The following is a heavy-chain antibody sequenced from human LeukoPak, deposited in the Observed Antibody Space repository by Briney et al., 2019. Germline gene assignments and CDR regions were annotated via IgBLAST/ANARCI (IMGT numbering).Heavy chain of an antibody. CDR3: ARDPLVTTVVNEGFDY. Sequence: SETLSLTCTVSGGSISSSSYYWGWIRQPPGKGLEWIGSIYYSGSTYYNPSLKSRVTISVDTSKNQFSLKLSSVTAADTAVYYCARDPLVTTVVNEGFDYWGQGTLVTVSS. V-gene: IGHV4-39*07. D-gene: IGHD4-23*01. CDR1: GGSISSSSYY. J-gene: IGHJ4*02. CDR2: IYYSGST.